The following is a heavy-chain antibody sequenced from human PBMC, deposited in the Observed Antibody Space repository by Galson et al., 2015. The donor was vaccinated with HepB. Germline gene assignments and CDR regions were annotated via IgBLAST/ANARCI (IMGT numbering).Heavy chain of an antibody. CDR3: AQLGTGY. J-gene: IGHJ4*02. CDR1: GFSIRSHY. CDR2: IHGGNNK. D-gene: IGHD6-13*01. V-gene: IGHV3-53*01. Sequence: SLRLSCAASGFSIRSHYMNWVRQAPGKGLEWVSLIHGGNNKYYADSVKGRFTISRDDSSNTLYLQMNSLRAEDTAVYYRAQLGTGYWGQGTLVTVSS.